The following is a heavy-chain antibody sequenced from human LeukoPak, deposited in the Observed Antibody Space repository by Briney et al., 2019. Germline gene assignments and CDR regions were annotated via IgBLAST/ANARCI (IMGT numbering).Heavy chain of an antibody. CDR2: ISSSGSTI. V-gene: IGHV3-48*03. CDR3: AVGQWLVGNY. D-gene: IGHD6-19*01. CDR1: GFTFSSYE. Sequence: GGSLRLSCAASGFTFSSYEMNWVRQAPGKGLEWVSYISSSGSTIYYADSVKGRFTISRDNAKNSLYLQMNSLRAEDTAVYYCAVGQWLVGNYWGQGTLATVSS. J-gene: IGHJ4*02.